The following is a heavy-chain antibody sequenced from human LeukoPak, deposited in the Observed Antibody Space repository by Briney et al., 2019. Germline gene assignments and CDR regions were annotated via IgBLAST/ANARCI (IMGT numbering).Heavy chain of an antibody. D-gene: IGHD1-26*01. Sequence: GGPLRLSCAASGFRFGDYWMTWARHIPGKGLEWVANIKQDGAEKHYAESVEGRFIISRDNAKNSVYLEMDSLKVEDTAVYYCARVGAWDLQRVFEYWGQGTLVTVSS. CDR1: GFRFGDYW. CDR2: IKQDGAEK. V-gene: IGHV3-7*01. J-gene: IGHJ4*02. CDR3: ARVGAWDLQRVFEY.